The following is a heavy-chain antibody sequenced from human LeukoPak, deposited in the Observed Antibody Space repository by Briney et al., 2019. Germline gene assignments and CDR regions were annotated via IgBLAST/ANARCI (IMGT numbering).Heavy chain of an antibody. V-gene: IGHV3-30*02. Sequence: GGSLRLSCAASGFTFSYYGMHWVRQAPGKGLEWVAFIRYDGGDKFYAASVKGRFTISRDTSRNTLYLQMNSLRLEGTAVYYCAKDLMRDRWFGESWGQGTLVTVSS. CDR3: AKDLMRDRWFGES. J-gene: IGHJ5*02. CDR2: IRYDGGDK. CDR1: GFTFSYYG. D-gene: IGHD3-10*01.